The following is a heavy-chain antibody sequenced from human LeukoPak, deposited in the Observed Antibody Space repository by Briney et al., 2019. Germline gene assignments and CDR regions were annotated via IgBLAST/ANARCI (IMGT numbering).Heavy chain of an antibody. Sequence: GGSLRLSCGASGFTFDDYGMSWVRQAPGKGLEWVSGINWNGGSTGYADSVKGRFTISRDNAKNSLYLQMNSLRAEDTALYYCASLGYCSGGSCYARRDYWGQGTLVTVSS. J-gene: IGHJ4*02. CDR3: ASLGYCSGGSCYARRDY. V-gene: IGHV3-20*04. CDR1: GFTFDDYG. CDR2: INWNGGST. D-gene: IGHD2-15*01.